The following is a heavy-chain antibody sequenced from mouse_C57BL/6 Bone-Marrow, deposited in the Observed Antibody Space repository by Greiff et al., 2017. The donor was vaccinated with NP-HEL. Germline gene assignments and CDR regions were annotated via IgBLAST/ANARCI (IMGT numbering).Heavy chain of an antibody. CDR1: GFSLSTSGMG. J-gene: IGHJ4*01. CDR3: ARRRRYAMDY. V-gene: IGHV8-12*01. Sequence: QVQLKQSGPGILQSSQTLSLTCSFSGFSLSTSGMGVSWIRQPSGKGLEWLAHIYWGDDKRYNPSLKSRLTITKDTSRNQVFLKITSVDTADTATYYCARRRRYAMDYWGQGTSVTVSS. CDR2: IYWGDDK.